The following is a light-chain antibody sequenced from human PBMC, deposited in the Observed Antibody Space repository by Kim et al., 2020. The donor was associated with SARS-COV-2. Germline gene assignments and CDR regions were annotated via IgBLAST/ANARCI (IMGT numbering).Light chain of an antibody. Sequence: VSPGERATLSCRATQTVGNNLAWYQQKPGQAPRLIIYAASTRATGIPARFSGSGSRTEFTLTISSLQYEDFAVYYCQQYNDWPPDTFGQGTKLEI. V-gene: IGKV3-15*01. CDR2: AAS. CDR3: QQYNDWPPDT. J-gene: IGKJ2*01. CDR1: QTVGNN.